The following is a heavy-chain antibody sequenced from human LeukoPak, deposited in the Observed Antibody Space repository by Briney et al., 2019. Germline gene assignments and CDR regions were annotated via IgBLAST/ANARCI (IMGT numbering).Heavy chain of an antibody. V-gene: IGHV3-11*06. J-gene: IGHJ3*02. CDR1: GFTFSDKY. CDR2: ISSDTTYT. CDR3: ARDKSITTFGVFHI. Sequence: GGSLRLSCAASGFTFSDKYMNWVRQAPGKGLEWVSSISSDTTYTDYADSVKGRFTISRDNAKKLLYLQMNSLRAEDTGIYYFARDKSITTFGVFHIWGQRTRVTVSS. D-gene: IGHD3-10*02.